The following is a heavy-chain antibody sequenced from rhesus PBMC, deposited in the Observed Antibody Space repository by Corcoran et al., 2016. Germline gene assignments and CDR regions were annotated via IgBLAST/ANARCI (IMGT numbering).Heavy chain of an antibody. CDR2: LNGNSGNT. CDR1: GASISSNW. CDR3: SSSARYYYSGSDFGY. J-gene: IGHJ4*01. Sequence: QVQLQESGPGLVKPSETLSLTCAVSGASISSNWWSWIRQPPGKGLGGIGELNGNSGNTTSNPAFKSRVTMAQDASTNQFTLKLSSVTAADTAFYYGSSSARYYYSGSDFGYWGHGFLVTVSS. V-gene: IGHV4-80*01. D-gene: IGHD3-16*01.